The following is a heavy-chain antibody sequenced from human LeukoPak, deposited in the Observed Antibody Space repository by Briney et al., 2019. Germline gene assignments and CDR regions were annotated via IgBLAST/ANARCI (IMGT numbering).Heavy chain of an antibody. CDR2: IWDDDSKK. CDR1: GFSFSTHD. D-gene: IGHD3-10*01. J-gene: IGHJ6*03. CDR3: AKDPGAKVRGYYMDV. V-gene: IGHV3-30*02. Sequence: GGSLRLSCAASGFSFSTHDMHWVRQVPGKGLEWVAFIWDDDSKKWYADSVKGRFTISRDNSKNTVYLQMNSLTPEDTAIYFCAKDPGAKVRGYYMDVWGKGTTVTVSS.